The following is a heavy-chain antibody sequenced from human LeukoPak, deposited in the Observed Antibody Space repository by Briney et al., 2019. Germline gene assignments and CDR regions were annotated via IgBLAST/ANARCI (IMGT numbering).Heavy chain of an antibody. CDR1: GFTFSSYS. J-gene: IGHJ4*02. CDR2: ISSSSTYI. V-gene: IGHV3-21*01. CDR3: ARQYCSGGTCPPIR. Sequence: GGSLRLSCAASGFTFSSYSMTWVRQAPGKGLDCVSSISSSSTYIYYADSVKGRFTISRDNAKNSLHLQMSSLRAEDTAVYYCARQYCSGGTCPPIRWGQGTLVTVSS. D-gene: IGHD2-15*01.